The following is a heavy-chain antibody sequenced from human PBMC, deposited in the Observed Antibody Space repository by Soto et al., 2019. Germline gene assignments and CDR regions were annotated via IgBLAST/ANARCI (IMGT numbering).Heavy chain of an antibody. CDR1: GFTFDDYM. CDR2: ITWDGRTA. D-gene: IGHD1-26*01. CDR3: GKDGGTGAIDH. V-gene: IGHV3-43*01. J-gene: IGHJ4*02. Sequence: EVQLVQSGSVVIHPGGSLRLSCAASGFTFDDYMMHWVRQAPGKGLEWVSLITWDGRTAYYTGSVRGRFTISRDNSENSLYLHMDGLTPEDTALYYCGKDGGTGAIDHWGQGTVVSVSS.